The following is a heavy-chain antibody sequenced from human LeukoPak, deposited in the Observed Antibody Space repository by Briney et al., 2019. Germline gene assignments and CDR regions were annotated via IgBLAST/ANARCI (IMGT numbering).Heavy chain of an antibody. Sequence: GGSLRLSCAASGFTFSSYGMHWVRQAPGKGLEWVAVISYDGSNKYYADSVKGRFTISRDNSKNTLYLQMNSLRAEDTAVYYCAKERGESGSSWYLIPPTDYWGQGTLVTVSS. J-gene: IGHJ4*02. CDR3: AKERGESGSSWYLIPPTDY. D-gene: IGHD6-13*01. CDR1: GFTFSSYG. V-gene: IGHV3-30*18. CDR2: ISYDGSNK.